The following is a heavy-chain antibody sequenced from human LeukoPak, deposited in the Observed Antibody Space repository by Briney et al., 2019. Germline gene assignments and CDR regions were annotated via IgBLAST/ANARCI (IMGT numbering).Heavy chain of an antibody. CDR1: GASVTDYY. CDR2: IHHSGNS. J-gene: IGHJ5*02. Sequence: KPSETLSINCTDSGASVTDYYWSWIRQSPGKRLEWISYIHHSGNSDYNPSLRSRVTTSLDTSKNQFSLNLISVTAADTAVYYCTRGHWGLQSWSQGTLVTVSS. D-gene: IGHD7-27*01. CDR3: TRGHWGLQS. V-gene: IGHV4-59*02.